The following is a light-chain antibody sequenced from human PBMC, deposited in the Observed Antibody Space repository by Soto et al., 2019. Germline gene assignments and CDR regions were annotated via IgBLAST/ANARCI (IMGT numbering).Light chain of an antibody. CDR1: QDISNH. V-gene: IGKV1-33*01. Sequence: DIQMTQSPSAMSASLGDRVTITCRASQDISNHLNWYQQKPGKAPKLLIYDASNLETGVPSRFSGSGSGTDFTFTISSLQPEDIETYYCQQYDNLPRTFGGGTKVDIK. CDR3: QQYDNLPRT. CDR2: DAS. J-gene: IGKJ4*01.